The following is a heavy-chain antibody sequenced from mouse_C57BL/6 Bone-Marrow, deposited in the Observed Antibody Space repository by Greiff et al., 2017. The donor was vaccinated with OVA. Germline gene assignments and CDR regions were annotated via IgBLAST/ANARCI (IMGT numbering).Heavy chain of an antibody. CDR1: GFSFTSSG. D-gene: IGHD2-3*01. Sequence: QVQLKESGPGLVAPSQSLSITCTVSGFSFTSSGVSWVRQPPGKGLEWLGGIWGDGSTNYHSALLSRLSISKETSKNQVFLKRNSLQTDDTATYYGAKIDGYYLDYWGQGTTLTVSS. CDR2: IWGDGST. J-gene: IGHJ2*01. CDR3: AKIDGYYLDY. V-gene: IGHV2-3*01.